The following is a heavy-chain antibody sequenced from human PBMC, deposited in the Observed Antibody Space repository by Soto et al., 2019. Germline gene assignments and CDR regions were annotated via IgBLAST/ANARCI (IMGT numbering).Heavy chain of an antibody. CDR1: CFTFSSYA. J-gene: IGHJ3*02. CDR2: ISGSGGST. CDR3: AKDSRVVFMIVLRPHSTDI. D-gene: IGHD3-22*01. V-gene: IGHV3-23*01. Sequence: GGSLILSCADSCFTFSSYAMSWVRQAPGKGLEWVSAISGSGGSTYYADSVKGRFTISRDNSKNMLYLQMNSLRAEDTAVYYCAKDSRVVFMIVLRPHSTDIWCPGTLLTV.